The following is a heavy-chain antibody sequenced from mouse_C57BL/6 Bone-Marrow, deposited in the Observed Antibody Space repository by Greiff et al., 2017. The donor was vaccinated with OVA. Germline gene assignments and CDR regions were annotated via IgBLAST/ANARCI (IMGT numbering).Heavy chain of an antibody. CDR2: INPSSGTT. CDR3: ARDDAGY. V-gene: IGHV1-4*01. CDR1: GYTFTSYT. Sequence: QVQLQQPGAELVKPGASVKMSCKASGYTFTSYTMHWVKQRPGQGLEWIGYINPSSGTTKYNQKFKDKATLTADKSSSTAYMQLSSLTAEDSAVYYCARDDAGYWGQGTTLTVSS. D-gene: IGHD2-12*01. J-gene: IGHJ2*01.